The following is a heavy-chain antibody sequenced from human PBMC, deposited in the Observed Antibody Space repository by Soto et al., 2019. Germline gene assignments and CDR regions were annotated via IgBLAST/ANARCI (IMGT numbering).Heavy chain of an antibody. V-gene: IGHV4-61*01. CDR2: IYYSGST. D-gene: IGHD6-19*01. J-gene: IGHJ6*02. CDR1: GGSVSSGSYY. Sequence: QVQLQESGPGLVKPSETLSLTCTVSGGSVSSGSYYWSWIRQPPGKGLEWIGYIYYSGSTNYNPSLKSRVTISVDTAKNQFSLKLSSVTAADTAVYYCARAAGTYSSGWFDYYYGMDVWDQGTTVTVSS. CDR3: ARAAGTYSSGWFDYYYGMDV.